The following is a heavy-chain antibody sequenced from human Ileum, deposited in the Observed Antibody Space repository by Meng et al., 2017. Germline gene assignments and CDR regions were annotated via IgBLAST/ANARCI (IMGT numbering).Heavy chain of an antibody. CDR1: GFNFRNYG. V-gene: IGHV3-33*01. J-gene: IGHJ4*02. Sequence: VQLGQSGGGVVRPGKSLRLSCAASGFNFRNYGRHWVRQAPGKGLEWVAVIWYDGSKKYYVDSVKGRFTISRDNSENTLYLQMNSLRAEDTALYFCARDMSKRFDFWGQGTLVTVSS. CDR3: ARDMSKRFDF. CDR2: IWYDGSKK. D-gene: IGHD3-16*01.